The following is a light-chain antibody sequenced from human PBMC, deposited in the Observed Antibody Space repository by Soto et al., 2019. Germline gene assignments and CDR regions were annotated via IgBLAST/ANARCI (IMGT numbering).Light chain of an antibody. CDR2: EVT. CDR3: SSYTGGNPSYV. CDR1: SSDVGGYDY. Sequence: QSALTQPPSASGSPGQSVTISCTGTSSDVGGYDYVSWYQQHPGRAPKLMIYEVTIRPSGVSDRFSGSKSGNTASLTVSGLQAEDEAHYYCSSYTGGNPSYVFGTGPKVTAL. J-gene: IGLJ1*01. V-gene: IGLV2-8*01.